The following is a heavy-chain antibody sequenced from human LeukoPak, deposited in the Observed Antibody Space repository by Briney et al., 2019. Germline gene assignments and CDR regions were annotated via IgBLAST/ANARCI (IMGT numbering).Heavy chain of an antibody. CDR1: GGSISSYC. CDR2: IYYSGST. J-gene: IGHJ4*02. V-gene: IGHV4-59*01. Sequence: PSETLSLTCNVSGGSISSYCWSWIRQPPGKGLEWIGYIYYSGSTNYNPSLKSRVTISVDTSKNQFSLKLSSVTAADTAVYYCARGTYGSGSYLPSYYFDYWGQGTLVTVSS. D-gene: IGHD3-10*01. CDR3: ARGTYGSGSYLPSYYFDY.